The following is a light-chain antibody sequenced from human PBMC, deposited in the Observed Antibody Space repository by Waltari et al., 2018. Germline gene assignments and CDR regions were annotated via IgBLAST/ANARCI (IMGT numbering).Light chain of an antibody. CDR1: RSGVGASTL. CDR3: CSYAGRSTLV. Sequence: QSPLTQPASVSGSSALSSNIPCSGTRSGVGASTLLLWYQQHPGNFPTLMISEVNKRPSGVSNRFSGSKSDNTASLTISGLQAEDEADYYCCSYAGRSTLVFGGGTKLTVL. CDR2: EVN. V-gene: IGLV2-23*02. J-gene: IGLJ3*02.